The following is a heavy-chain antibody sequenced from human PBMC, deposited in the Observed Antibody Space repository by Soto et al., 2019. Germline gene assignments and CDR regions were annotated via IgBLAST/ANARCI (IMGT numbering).Heavy chain of an antibody. Sequence: EVQLLESGGGLVQPGGSLRLSCVASGFTFSYYTMSCVRQAPGKGLEWVSGISNSGDTIYYADSVKGRFTISRDNFKNKLYLQMKRLRSDGPAVYYCADPGPAPTPYDYYDMDVWGQGTTVTVSS. V-gene: IGHV3-23*01. J-gene: IGHJ6*02. CDR2: ISNSGDTI. CDR3: ADPGPAPTPYDYYDMDV. D-gene: IGHD2-2*01. CDR1: GFTFSYYT.